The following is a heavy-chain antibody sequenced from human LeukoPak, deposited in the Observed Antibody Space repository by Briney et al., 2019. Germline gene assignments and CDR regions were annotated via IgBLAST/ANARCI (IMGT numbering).Heavy chain of an antibody. CDR2: IICSVGST. J-gene: IGHJ4*02. Sequence: GGSLRLSCAASGFTFSSYAMSWVRQPAGEVRGWVSSIICSVGSTYSAEYVKGRFTLYRDNSKNTLYLQMNSLRAEDTAVYYCAKGWGITLIVVVIHRFESWGKG. CDR3: AKGWGITLIVVVIHRFES. D-gene: IGHD3-22*01. V-gene: IGHV3-23*01. CDR1: GFTFSSYA.